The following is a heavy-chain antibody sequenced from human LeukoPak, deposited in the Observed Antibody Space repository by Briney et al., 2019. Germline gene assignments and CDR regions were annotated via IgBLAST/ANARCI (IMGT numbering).Heavy chain of an antibody. Sequence: GGSLRLSCAASGFSFTTYWMTWVRQAPGKGLEWVANIKHDGSEKYFVDSVKGRFTISRDNAKNSVYLHMNSLRAEDTALYYCARLSAYYYGSFFYYYMDVWGKGTTVTVSS. V-gene: IGHV3-7*01. CDR3: ARLSAYYYGSFFYYYMDV. J-gene: IGHJ6*03. CDR1: GFSFTTYW. D-gene: IGHD3-10*01. CDR2: IKHDGSEK.